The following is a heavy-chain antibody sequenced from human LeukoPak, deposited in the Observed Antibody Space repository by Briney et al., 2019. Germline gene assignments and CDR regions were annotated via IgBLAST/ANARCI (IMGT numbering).Heavy chain of an antibody. CDR3: ARGRYGGNLEYFQH. CDR2: IYHSGST. V-gene: IGHV4-38-2*02. CDR1: GYSISSGYY. D-gene: IGHD4-23*01. Sequence: NPSETLSLTCTVSGYSISSGYYWGWIRQPPGKGLEWIGSIYHSGSTYYNPSLKSRVTISVDTSKNQFSLKLSSVTAADTAVYYCARGRYGGNLEYFQHWGQGTLVTVSS. J-gene: IGHJ1*01.